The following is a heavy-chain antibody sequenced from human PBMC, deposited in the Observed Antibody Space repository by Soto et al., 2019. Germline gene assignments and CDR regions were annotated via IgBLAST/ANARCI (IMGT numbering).Heavy chain of an antibody. Sequence: QSQTLSLTCAISGDSVSSNSAAWNWIRQSPSRGLEWLGRTYYRSKWYNDYAVSVKSRITINPDTSKNQFSLQLNSVTPEDTAVYYCAREGIVGATGYYYYMDVWGKGTTVTVSS. CDR2: TYYRSKWYN. V-gene: IGHV6-1*01. J-gene: IGHJ6*03. CDR1: GDSVSSNSAA. CDR3: AREGIVGATGYYYYMDV. D-gene: IGHD1-26*01.